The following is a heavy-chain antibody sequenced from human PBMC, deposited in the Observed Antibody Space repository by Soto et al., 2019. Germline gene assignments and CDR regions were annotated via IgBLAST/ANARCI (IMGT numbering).Heavy chain of an antibody. Sequence: GGPLRPSCAASGLTFSGYEMNWFRQAPGKGPEWVSYISSSGTTIYYTYSVKGGFTISRDNTKNSLYLQMNSLRVEATAFYYCAKGLMVSTANSLYLDLWGRGTLVTVSS. J-gene: IGHJ2*01. CDR3: AKGLMVSTANSLYLDL. D-gene: IGHD2-8*01. V-gene: IGHV3-48*03. CDR1: GLTFSGYE. CDR2: ISSSGTTI.